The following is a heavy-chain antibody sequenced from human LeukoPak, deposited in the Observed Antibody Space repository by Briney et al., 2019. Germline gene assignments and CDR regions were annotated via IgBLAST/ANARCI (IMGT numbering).Heavy chain of an antibody. J-gene: IGHJ4*02. CDR2: IYYSGST. D-gene: IGHD6-13*01. V-gene: IGHV4-59*01. CDR1: GGSISSYY. Sequence: SETLSLTCTVSGGSISSYYWSWIRQPPGKGLKWIGYIYYSGSTNYNPSLKSRVTISVDTSKNQFSLKLSSVTAADTAVYYCARGPLGPAAGHLNFDYWGQGTLVTVSS. CDR3: ARGPLGPAAGHLNFDY.